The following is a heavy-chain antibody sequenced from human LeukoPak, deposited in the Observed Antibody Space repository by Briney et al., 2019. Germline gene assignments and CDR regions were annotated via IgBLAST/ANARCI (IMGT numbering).Heavy chain of an antibody. CDR2: ISSSGSTI. Sequence: PGGSLRLSCAASGFTFSSYEMNWVRQAPGKGLEWVSYISSSGSTIYYADSVKGRFTISRDNAKNSLYLQMNSLRAEDTAVYYCARVARYYYDSSGYQPPDWWGQGTLVTVSS. J-gene: IGHJ4*02. D-gene: IGHD3-22*01. V-gene: IGHV3-48*03. CDR1: GFTFSSYE. CDR3: ARVARYYYDSSGYQPPDW.